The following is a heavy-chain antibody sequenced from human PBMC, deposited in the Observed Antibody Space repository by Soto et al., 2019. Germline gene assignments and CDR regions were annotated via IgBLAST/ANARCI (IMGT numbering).Heavy chain of an antibody. CDR2: VYFRGRT. D-gene: IGHD3-10*02. V-gene: IGHV4-59*01. CDR1: GASTNADY. J-gene: IGHJ4*02. Sequence: PEAMFLTCTSSGASTNADYWPSIWQSRGQGQEWLGYVYFRGRTSYNPPLKSRVAMSVDTSKSQFSLRLRSVTAADTAIYYCARSVYVRGDNYHFDYWGQGLLLTASS. CDR3: ARSVYVRGDNYHFDY.